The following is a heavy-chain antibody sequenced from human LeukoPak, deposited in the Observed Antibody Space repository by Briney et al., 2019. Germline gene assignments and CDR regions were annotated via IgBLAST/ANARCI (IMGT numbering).Heavy chain of an antibody. CDR2: IYSDGRT. J-gene: IGHJ6*02. Sequence: GGSLRLSCAASGFTVSTNYMSWVRQAPGKGLEWVSVIYSDGRTYYADSVKGRFTISRDNSKNTLYLQMNSLRGEDTAVYYCVKDRRTEAYGMEVWGQGTTVTVSS. CDR3: VKDRRTEAYGMEV. D-gene: IGHD1-14*01. CDR1: GFTVSTNY. V-gene: IGHV3-53*05.